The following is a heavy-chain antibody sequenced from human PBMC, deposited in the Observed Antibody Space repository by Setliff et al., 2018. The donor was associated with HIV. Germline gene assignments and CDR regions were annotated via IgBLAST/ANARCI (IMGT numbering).Heavy chain of an antibody. J-gene: IGHJ4*02. CDR2: IHYTGST. CDR3: VREPDY. CDR1: GGSISSGDYY. V-gene: IGHV4-30-4*08. Sequence: LSLTCPVSGGSISSGDYYWSWIRQPPGKGLEWIGYIHYTGSTYSNPSLKSRGTISVDTSKNQFSLKLSSVTAADTAVYFCVREPDYWSQGTLVTVSS.